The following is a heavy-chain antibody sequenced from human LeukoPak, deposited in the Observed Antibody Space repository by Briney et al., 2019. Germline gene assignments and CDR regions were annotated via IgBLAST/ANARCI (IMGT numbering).Heavy chain of an antibody. D-gene: IGHD3-10*01. V-gene: IGHV1-18*01. Sequence: ASVKVSCKASGYTFTSYGISWVRQAPGQGLEWMGWISAYNGNTNYAQKLQGRVTMTTDTSTSTAYMELRSLRSDDTAVYYCARDYYGSGSHEYFQHWGQGTLVTVST. CDR3: ARDYYGSGSHEYFQH. J-gene: IGHJ1*01. CDR1: GYTFTSYG. CDR2: ISAYNGNT.